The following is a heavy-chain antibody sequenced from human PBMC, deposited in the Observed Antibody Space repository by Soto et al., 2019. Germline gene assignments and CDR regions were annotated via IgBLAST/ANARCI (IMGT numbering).Heavy chain of an antibody. V-gene: IGHV1-69*13. J-gene: IGHJ6*02. D-gene: IGHD3-3*01. CDR1: GGTFSSYA. Sequence: SVKVSCKASGGTFSSYAISWVRQAPGQGLEWMGGIIPIFGTANYAQKFQGRVTITADESTSTAYMELSSLRSEDTAVYYCARVRITIFGVVTPNYGMDVWGQGTTVTVSS. CDR3: ARVRITIFGVVTPNYGMDV. CDR2: IIPIFGTA.